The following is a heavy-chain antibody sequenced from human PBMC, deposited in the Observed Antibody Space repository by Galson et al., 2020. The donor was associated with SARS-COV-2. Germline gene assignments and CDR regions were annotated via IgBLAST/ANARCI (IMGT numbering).Heavy chain of an antibody. CDR1: GFTFSRYA. CDR3: AKDRGNDYGDQLDF. CDR2: ISGGGGST. D-gene: IGHD4-17*01. Sequence: GGSLRLSRAASGFTFSRYALAWVRQAPGKGLEWVSGISGGGGSTYYVDAVKGRFTISRDTSQNTVHLQMGSLRAEDTAVYYCAKDRGNDYGDQLDFWGQGTLVTVSS. J-gene: IGHJ4*02. V-gene: IGHV3-23*01.